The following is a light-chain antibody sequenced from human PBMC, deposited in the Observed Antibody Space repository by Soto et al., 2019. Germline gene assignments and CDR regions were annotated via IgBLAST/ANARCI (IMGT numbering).Light chain of an antibody. CDR3: QQYNHYSPGRT. J-gene: IGKJ1*01. Sequence: DIQMTQSPSTLSASVGDRVTITCRASQSISSWLSWYQQKPGKSPQLLIYKPTSIERGVPSRFCGRGSGTEFTLTISSLQPDDFATYYCQQYNHYSPGRTFGQGTKVEIK. CDR2: KPT. CDR1: QSISSW. V-gene: IGKV1-5*03.